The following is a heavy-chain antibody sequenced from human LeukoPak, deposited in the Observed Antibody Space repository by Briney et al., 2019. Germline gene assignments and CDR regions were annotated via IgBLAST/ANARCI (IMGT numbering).Heavy chain of an antibody. J-gene: IGHJ5*02. Sequence: GESLKISCKGSGYSFSSYWIGWVRQLPGKGLEWMGVIYPDDSDTRYSPSFQGQVTISADKSISTAYLQWSSLKASDTAMYYCAREHRGYSSSWPLGFDPWGQGTLVTVSS. CDR1: GYSFSSYW. D-gene: IGHD6-13*01. CDR2: IYPDDSDT. CDR3: AREHRGYSSSWPLGFDP. V-gene: IGHV5-51*01.